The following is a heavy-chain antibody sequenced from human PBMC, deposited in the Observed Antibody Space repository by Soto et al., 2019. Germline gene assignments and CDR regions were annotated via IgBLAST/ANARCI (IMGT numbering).Heavy chain of an antibody. J-gene: IGHJ4*02. V-gene: IGHV2-5*02. CDR2: IYWDDDK. D-gene: IGHD5-12*01. Sequence: SGPTLVNPTQTLTLTCTFSGFSLSTSGVGVGWIRQPPGKALEWLAVIYWDDDKRYSPSLKSRLTITKDTSKNQVVLTMTTMDPVDTATYYCARRSPEYSGYDYFDYWGQGTLVTVSS. CDR1: GFSLSTSGVG. CDR3: ARRSPEYSGYDYFDY.